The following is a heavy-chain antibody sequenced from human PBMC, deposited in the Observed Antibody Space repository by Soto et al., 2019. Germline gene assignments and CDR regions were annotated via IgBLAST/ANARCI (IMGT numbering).Heavy chain of an antibody. CDR1: GGSITRYY. CDR3: ARNYYDFSSGYQSRFDY. Sequence: SETLCLTCTVSGGSITRYYWSWIRQPPGKGLEWIGYIYYSGSTTYNPSLKSRVTISVDTSKNQFSLKLSSVTAADTAVYFCARNYYDFSSGYQSRFDYWGQGTLVSVSS. V-gene: IGHV4-59*01. J-gene: IGHJ4*02. CDR2: IYYSGST. D-gene: IGHD3-3*01.